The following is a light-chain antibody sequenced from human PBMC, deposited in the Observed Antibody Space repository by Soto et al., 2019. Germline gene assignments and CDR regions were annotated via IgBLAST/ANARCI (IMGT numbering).Light chain of an antibody. Sequence: EIALTQSPATLSLSPGERATLSCRASQSVSSYLAWYQQKPGQAPRLLIYDASNRATGIPARFSGSGSGTDFTRTISSLEPEDFAVYYCQQRTNWPLYTFGQGTKLEIK. CDR3: QQRTNWPLYT. CDR2: DAS. V-gene: IGKV3-11*01. J-gene: IGKJ2*01. CDR1: QSVSSY.